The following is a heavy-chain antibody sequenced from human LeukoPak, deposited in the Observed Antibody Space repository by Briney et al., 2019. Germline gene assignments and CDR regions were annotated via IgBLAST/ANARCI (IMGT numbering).Heavy chain of an antibody. CDR1: GYTFTGYY. D-gene: IGHD6-19*01. J-gene: IGHJ4*02. V-gene: IGHV1-2*02. CDR3: ARDLDSSASDY. CDR2: INPNSGGT. Sequence: ASVKVSCKASGYTFTGYYIHWVRQAPGQGLEWMGWINPNSGGTNYAQKFQGRVTMTRDTSISTAYMDLSRLRSDDTAVYYCARDLDSSASDYWGQGTLVTVSS.